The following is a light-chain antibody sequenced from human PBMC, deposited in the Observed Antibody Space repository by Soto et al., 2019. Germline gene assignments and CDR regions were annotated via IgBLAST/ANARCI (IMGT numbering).Light chain of an antibody. CDR1: SSDVGAFNY. Sequence: QSVLTRPASGSGSPGQSISISCIGTSSDVGAFNYVSWYQHHPGKAPQLIIYDVTSRPSGVSNRFSASKSGNTASLTISGLQAEDEADYYCSSYTTRNTEVFGTGTKVTVL. V-gene: IGLV2-14*03. J-gene: IGLJ1*01. CDR3: SSYTTRNTEV. CDR2: DVT.